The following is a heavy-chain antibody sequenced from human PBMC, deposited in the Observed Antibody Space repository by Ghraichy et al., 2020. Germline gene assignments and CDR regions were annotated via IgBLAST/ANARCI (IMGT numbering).Heavy chain of an antibody. CDR2: INHSGST. CDR1: GGSFSGYY. D-gene: IGHD3-3*01. V-gene: IGHV4-34*01. Sequence: SQTLSLTCAVYGGSFSGYYWSWIRQPPGKGLEWIGEINHSGSTNYNPSLKSRVTISVDTSKNQFSLKLSSVTAADTAVYYCARGLLGGGSDAFDIWGQGTMVTVSS. CDR3: ARGLLGGGSDAFDI. J-gene: IGHJ3*02.